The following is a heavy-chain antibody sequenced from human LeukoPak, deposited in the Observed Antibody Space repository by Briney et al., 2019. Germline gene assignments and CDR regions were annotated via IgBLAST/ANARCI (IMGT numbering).Heavy chain of an antibody. J-gene: IGHJ6*02. Sequence: ASVKVSCKASGYTFTSYAISWVRQAPGQGLEWMGRIIPILGIANYAQKFQGRVTITADKSTSTAYMELSSLRSEDTAVYYCASAPYCSSTSCYISYYYYGMDVWGQGTTVTVSS. V-gene: IGHV1-69*04. CDR2: IIPILGIA. D-gene: IGHD2-2*02. CDR3: ASAPYCSSTSCYISYYYYGMDV. CDR1: GYTFTSYA.